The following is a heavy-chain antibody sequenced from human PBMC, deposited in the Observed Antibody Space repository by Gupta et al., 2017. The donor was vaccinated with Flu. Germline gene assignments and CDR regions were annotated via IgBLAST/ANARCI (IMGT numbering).Heavy chain of an antibody. CDR1: DGSISSSGHY. V-gene: IGHV4-39*01. Sequence: SDGSISSSGHYWAWIRQPPGKGLEWIGSMYYSGYTYFNPSLKSRVSMFVDTSKNQFSLKLSSVTAADTAVYYCARHPAFLAYYFEKWGQGTLVTVSS. CDR3: ARHPAFLAYYFEK. CDR2: MYYSGYT. J-gene: IGHJ4*02.